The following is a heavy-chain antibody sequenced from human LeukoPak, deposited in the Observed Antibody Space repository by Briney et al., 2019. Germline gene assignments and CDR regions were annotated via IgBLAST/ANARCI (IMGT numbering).Heavy chain of an antibody. V-gene: IGHV3-21*03. CDR3: AKDPPFIIETSFFDY. D-gene: IGHD3-10*01. Sequence: GGSLRLSCAASGFTFSSYRMHWVRQAPGKGLEWVSSISSSSSYICYADSVKGPFTISRDNAKNSLYMQMNSLRTEDTAVYNCAKDPPFIIETSFFDYWGQGTLVTVSS. CDR1: GFTFSSYR. J-gene: IGHJ4*02. CDR2: ISSSSSYI.